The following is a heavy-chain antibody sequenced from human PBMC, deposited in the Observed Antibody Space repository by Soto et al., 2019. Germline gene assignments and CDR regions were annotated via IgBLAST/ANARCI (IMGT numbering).Heavy chain of an antibody. V-gene: IGHV4-59*01. CDR1: GCSISNFY. J-gene: IGHJ3*02. CDR3: ARDGYNHLDAFDI. CDR2: IFYNGST. D-gene: IGHD5-12*01. Sequence: PXETLSLTCTVSGCSISNFYWSWIRQPPGKGLEWIGCIFYNGSTNYNPSLKSRVTISVDTSKNQFSLKLSSVTAADTAVYFCARDGYNHLDAFDIWGQGTMVTVSS.